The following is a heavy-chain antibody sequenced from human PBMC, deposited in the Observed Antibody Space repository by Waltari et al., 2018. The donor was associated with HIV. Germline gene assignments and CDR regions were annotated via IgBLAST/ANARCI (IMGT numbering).Heavy chain of an antibody. V-gene: IGHV3-23*01. J-gene: IGHJ4*02. CDR1: GFNFRNHA. CDR2: ITVNGVNT. D-gene: IGHD3-10*01. CDR3: AQDPRSYGWSRFGN. Sequence: EVQLWESGGGLVQPGGSLRLSCAASGFNFRNHAMNWVRQTPGRGLEWVSAITVNGVNTYYADSVRGRFTISRDDSKNTLFLQMNSLRAEDTAVYYCAQDPRSYGWSRFGNWGQGTLVTVSS.